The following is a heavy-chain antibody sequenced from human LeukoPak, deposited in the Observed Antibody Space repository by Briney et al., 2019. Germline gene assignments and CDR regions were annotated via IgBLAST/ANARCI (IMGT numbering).Heavy chain of an antibody. CDR1: GGSISRYY. J-gene: IGHJ3*02. V-gene: IGHV4-59*01. CDR2: IYYSGST. CDR3: ARGVGANDDAFDI. D-gene: IGHD1-26*01. Sequence: SETLSLTCTVSGGSISRYYWSWIRQPPGKGLEWIGYIYYSGSTNYNPSPKSRLTISVDTSKNQFSLKLSSVTAADTAVYYCARGVGANDDAFDIWGQGTMVTVSS.